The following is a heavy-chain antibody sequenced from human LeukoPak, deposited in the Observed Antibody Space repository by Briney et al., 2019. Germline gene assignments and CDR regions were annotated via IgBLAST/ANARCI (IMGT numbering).Heavy chain of an antibody. CDR2: VSSDGSST. CDR1: GFSFSSSW. CDR3: ARGAFDYDDYFRF. J-gene: IGHJ4*02. D-gene: IGHD4-17*01. Sequence: GGSLTLSCAASGFSFSSSWMHWVRQGPGKGLVWVSRVSSDGSSTNYADSVKGRFTVSRDNAKNTLYLQMNSLRTEDTAVYFCARGAFDYDDYFRFWGQGALVTVSS. V-gene: IGHV3-74*01.